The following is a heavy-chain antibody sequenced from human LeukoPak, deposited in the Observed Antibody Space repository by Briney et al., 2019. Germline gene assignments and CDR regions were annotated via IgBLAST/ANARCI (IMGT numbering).Heavy chain of an antibody. V-gene: IGHV3-7*01. J-gene: IGHJ4*02. CDR2: MNLDGSEK. D-gene: IGHD2-8*01. CDR1: GFTFTSHW. CDR3: ARDATYCPNGVCYTRFDY. Sequence: GGSLRLSCAASGFTFTSHWMSWVRQAPGKGLEWVARMNLDGSEKYYVDSVKGRFTISRDNAKTSLYLEMNSLRAEDTAVYYCARDATYCPNGVCYTRFDYWGQGTLVTVSS.